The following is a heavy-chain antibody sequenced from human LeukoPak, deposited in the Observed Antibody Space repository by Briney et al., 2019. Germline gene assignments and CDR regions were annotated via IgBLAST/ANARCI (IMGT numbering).Heavy chain of an antibody. V-gene: IGHV4-59*01. CDR2: IYYSGST. CDR1: GGSISSYY. J-gene: IGHJ6*02. CDR3: ARDSPAGMSSSSIDYYYGMDV. Sequence: SETLSLTCTVSGGSISSYYWSWVRQPPGKGLEWIGYIYYSGSTNYNPSLKSRVTISVDTSKNQFSLKLSSVTAADTAVYYCARDSPAGMSSSSIDYYYGMDVWGQGTTVTVSS. D-gene: IGHD6-6*01.